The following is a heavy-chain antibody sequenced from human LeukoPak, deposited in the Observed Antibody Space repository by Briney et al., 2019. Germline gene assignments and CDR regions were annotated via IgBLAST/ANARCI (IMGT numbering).Heavy chain of an antibody. V-gene: IGHV3-7*01. Sequence: PGGTLRLTCAGSGFTFRSYWRHWVRQAPGKGLEWVANIKQDGSEKYYVDSVKGRFTISRDNANDSVYLQMNSLRAEDTAVYYCARRYFDWFLGAGGSLDVWGQGTMVTVSS. J-gene: IGHJ3*01. CDR3: ARRYFDWFLGAGGSLDV. D-gene: IGHD3-9*01. CDR2: IKQDGSEK. CDR1: GFTFRSYW.